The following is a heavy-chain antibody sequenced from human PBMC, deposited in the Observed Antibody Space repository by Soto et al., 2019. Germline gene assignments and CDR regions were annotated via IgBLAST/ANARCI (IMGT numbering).Heavy chain of an antibody. CDR1: GYTFTSYG. V-gene: IGHV1-18*01. Sequence: QVQLVQSGAEVKKPGASVKVSCKASGYTFTSYGIRWGRQAPGQGLAWMGWISAYNANTNYAQKLQGRVTMTIATSTSTAYMELRRLRSDDTAVYYCARDSPPPREWGQGTLVTVSS. CDR2: ISAYNANT. CDR3: ARDSPPPRE. J-gene: IGHJ4*02.